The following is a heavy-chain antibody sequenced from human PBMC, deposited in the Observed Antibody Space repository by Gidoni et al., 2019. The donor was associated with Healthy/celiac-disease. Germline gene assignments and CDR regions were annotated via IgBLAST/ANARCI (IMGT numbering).Heavy chain of an antibody. CDR3: ARGPGYCSGGSCYINWFDP. D-gene: IGHD2-15*01. CDR1: GGSISSGDSS. V-gene: IGHV4-30-4*01. J-gene: IGHJ5*02. Sequence: VQLQESRPGLVKPSQTLSLPCTFSGGSISSGDSSWSWIRQPPGKGLEWIGYIYYTGSTYYNPSLKSRVTISVDTSKNQFSLKLSSVTAADTAVYYCARGPGYCSGGSCYINWFDPWGQGTLVTVSS. CDR2: IYYTGST.